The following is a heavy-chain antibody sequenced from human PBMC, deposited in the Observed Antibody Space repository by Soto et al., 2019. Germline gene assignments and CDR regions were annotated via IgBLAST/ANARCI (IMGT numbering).Heavy chain of an antibody. Sequence: QVQLVESGGGVVQPGRSQRLSCAASGFTFSHYGIHWVRQAPGKGLEWVAVISYDGSNKYYADSVKGRFTISRDNSKNTLYLQMNSLRAEDTAVYYCAKGATVTTDYYYGMDVWGQGTTVTVSS. CDR1: GFTFSHYG. J-gene: IGHJ6*02. D-gene: IGHD4-17*01. CDR2: ISYDGSNK. V-gene: IGHV3-30*18. CDR3: AKGATVTTDYYYGMDV.